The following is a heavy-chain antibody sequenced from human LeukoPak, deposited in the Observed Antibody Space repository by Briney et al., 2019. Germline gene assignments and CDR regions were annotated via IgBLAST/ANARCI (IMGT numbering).Heavy chain of an antibody. Sequence: SETLSLTCVVSDYSISSAYYWGWIRQPPGEGLEWIGSIHHSGSTYYNPSFKSQITISVATSKDHFSLKLSAVTAAATAVYYCARDRLGTYCSSTNCYYYGMDVWGKGTTVTVSS. CDR1: DYSISSAYY. V-gene: IGHV4-38-2*02. CDR2: IHHSGST. CDR3: ARDRLGTYCSSTNCYYYGMDV. D-gene: IGHD2-2*01. J-gene: IGHJ6*04.